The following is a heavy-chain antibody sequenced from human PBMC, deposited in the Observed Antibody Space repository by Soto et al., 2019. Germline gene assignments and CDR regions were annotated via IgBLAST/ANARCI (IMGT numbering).Heavy chain of an antibody. D-gene: IGHD5-12*01. CDR2: IIPIFGTA. CDR1: GGTFSSYA. Sequence: QVQLVQSGAEVKKPGSSVKVSCKASGGTFSSYAISWVRQAPGQGLEWMGGIIPIFGTANYAQKFQGRVTITADETTSTAYMELSSLRSEDTAVYYCARAGGRHSGYDYYYGMDVWGQGTTVTVSS. V-gene: IGHV1-69*12. CDR3: ARAGGRHSGYDYYYGMDV. J-gene: IGHJ6*02.